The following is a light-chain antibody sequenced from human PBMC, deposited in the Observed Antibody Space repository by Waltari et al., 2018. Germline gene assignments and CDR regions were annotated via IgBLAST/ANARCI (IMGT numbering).Light chain of an antibody. CDR3: AAWDDSLNVVV. CDR2: SNN. CDR1: SSNIGSNT. J-gene: IGLJ2*01. V-gene: IGLV1-44*01. Sequence: QSVLTQPPSASGTPGQRVTISCSGSSSNIGSNTVNWYQQLPGTAPKLLIYSNNQRPSWVPDRFSGSNSGTSASLAISGLQSEDEADYYCAAWDDSLNVVVFGGGTKLTVL.